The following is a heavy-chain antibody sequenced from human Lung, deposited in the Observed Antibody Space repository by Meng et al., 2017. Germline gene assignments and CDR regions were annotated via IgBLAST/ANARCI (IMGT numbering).Heavy chain of an antibody. CDR1: GGSITSSTW. CDR2: IFHSGST. V-gene: IGHV4-4*02. CDR3: ARFDISSSGRGNY. J-gene: IGHJ4*02. D-gene: IGHD1-26*01. Sequence: VTLQESGPGLVKPSGTLYLTCAVSGGSITSSTWWIWVRQTQGKGLEWFGEIFHSGSTNYNPPLESRVTISVDKSKNQFSLKVYSVTAADTATYYCARFDISSSGRGNYWGQGILVTVSS.